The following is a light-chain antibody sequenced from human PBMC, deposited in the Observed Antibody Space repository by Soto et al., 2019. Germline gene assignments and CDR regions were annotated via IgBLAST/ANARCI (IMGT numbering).Light chain of an antibody. J-gene: IGKJ1*01. CDR2: GES. V-gene: IGKV3-20*01. CDR1: QSVGSSY. Sequence: EIVLTQSPGTLSLSPGERATLSCRASQSVGSSYLAWYQQKPGQAPRLLIYGESSRATGIPDRFSGSGSGTDFTLTISRLEPEDFAVYYCQQYGSSTTFGQGTKVEIK. CDR3: QQYGSSTT.